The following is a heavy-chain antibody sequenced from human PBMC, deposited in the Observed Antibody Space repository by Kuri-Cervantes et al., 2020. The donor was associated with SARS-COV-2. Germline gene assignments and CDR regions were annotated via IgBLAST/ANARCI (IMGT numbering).Heavy chain of an antibody. CDR3: ARDGNPSVPGGIWYDAFDV. V-gene: IGHV3-23*01. D-gene: IGHD6-13*01. CDR1: GFSFSSYM. Sequence: GGSLRLSCAASGFSFSSYMMTWVRQAPGKGLEWVSGISGSGGSSYYADSVKGRFTISRDNDNNALCLQMNSLRAEDTAVYYCARDGNPSVPGGIWYDAFDVWGQGTVVTVSS. J-gene: IGHJ3*01. CDR2: ISGSGGSS.